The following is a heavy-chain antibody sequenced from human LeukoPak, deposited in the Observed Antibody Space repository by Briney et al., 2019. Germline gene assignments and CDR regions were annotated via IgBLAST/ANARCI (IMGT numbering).Heavy chain of an antibody. CDR2: ISSSGSTI. J-gene: IGHJ4*02. V-gene: IGHV3-48*04. CDR1: GFTFSSYS. D-gene: IGHD5-12*01. CDR3: ARDRVETVATMRLDY. Sequence: PGGSLRLSCAASGFTFSSYSMNWVRQAPGKGLEWVSYISSSGSTIYYADSVKGRFTISRDNAKNSLYLQMNSLRAEDTAVYYCARDRVETVATMRLDYWGQETLVTVSS.